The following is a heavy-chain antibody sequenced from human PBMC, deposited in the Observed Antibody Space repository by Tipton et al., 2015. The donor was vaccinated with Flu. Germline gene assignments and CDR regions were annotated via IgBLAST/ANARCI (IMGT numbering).Heavy chain of an antibody. CDR1: GITFRSYW. J-gene: IGHJ6*02. Sequence: SLRLSCADSGITFRSYWMHWVRQAPGKGLVWVSRISSDGITTNYADSVKGRFTISRDDAKNTLYLQMDSLTAEDAAVYYCATATKGRNGMEVWGQGTTVTVSS. D-gene: IGHD3-10*01. CDR3: ATATKGRNGMEV. V-gene: IGHV3-74*01. CDR2: ISSDGITT.